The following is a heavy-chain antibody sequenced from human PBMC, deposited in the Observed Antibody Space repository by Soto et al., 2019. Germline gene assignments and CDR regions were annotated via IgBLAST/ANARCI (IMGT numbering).Heavy chain of an antibody. Sequence: ASVKVSCKASGYTFTSYDINWVRQATGQGLEWMGWMNPNSGNTGNAQKFQGRVTMTRNTSISTAYMELSSLRSEDTAVYYCARGLRYCNNGVCYEIFDYSGQGTRVTVSS. V-gene: IGHV1-8*01. J-gene: IGHJ4*02. CDR1: GYTFTSYD. CDR2: MNPNSGNT. D-gene: IGHD2-8*01. CDR3: ARGLRYCNNGVCYEIFDY.